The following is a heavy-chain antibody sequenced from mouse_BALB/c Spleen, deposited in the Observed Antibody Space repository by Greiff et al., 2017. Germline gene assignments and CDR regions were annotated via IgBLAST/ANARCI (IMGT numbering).Heavy chain of an antibody. CDR3: ARVYYGNYFDY. J-gene: IGHJ2*01. CDR2: ISSGSSTI. D-gene: IGHD2-1*01. V-gene: IGHV5-17*02. Sequence: VQLKESGGGLVQPGGSRKLSCAASGFTFSSFGMHWVRQAPEKGLEWVAYISSGSSTIYYADTVKGRFTISRDNPKNTLFLQMTSLRSEDTAMYYCARVYYGNYFDYWGQGTTLTVSS. CDR1: GFTFSSFG.